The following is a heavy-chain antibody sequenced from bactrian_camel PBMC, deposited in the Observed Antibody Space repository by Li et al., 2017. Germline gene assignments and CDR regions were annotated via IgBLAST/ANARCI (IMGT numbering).Heavy chain of an antibody. Sequence: QVQLVESGGASVQAGGSLSLSCAGSGFTHSVCTMGWYRQTPGKERVVVSTILSDGTTYYADSVKGRFAISQDNAENTVYLQMNSLKREDTGVYNCAASPIYSDPCVEQGTQVTVS. D-gene: IGHD4*01. J-gene: IGHJ4*01. V-gene: IGHV3S53*01. CDR1: GFTHSVCT. CDR2: ILSDGTT.